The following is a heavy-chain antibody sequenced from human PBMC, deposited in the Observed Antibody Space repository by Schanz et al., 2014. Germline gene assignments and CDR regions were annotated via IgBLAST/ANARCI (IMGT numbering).Heavy chain of an antibody. Sequence: QVQLVQSGAEVKKPGASVRVSCKASGYIFINSGISWVRQAPGQGLEWMGWISVYNHNKEYDQKFQGRVTMTTDTSTSTVYMELRSLRSDDTAVYYCARDRRFFDRDDLYYFDSWGQGTLVTVSS. CDR1: GYIFINSG. V-gene: IGHV1-18*01. CDR2: ISVYNHNK. J-gene: IGHJ4*02. CDR3: ARDRRFFDRDDLYYFDS. D-gene: IGHD3-3*01.